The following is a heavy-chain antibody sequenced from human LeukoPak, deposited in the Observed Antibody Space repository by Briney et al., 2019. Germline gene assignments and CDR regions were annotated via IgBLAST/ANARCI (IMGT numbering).Heavy chain of an antibody. V-gene: IGHV3-30*18. CDR2: ISYDGSNK. J-gene: IGHJ4*02. CDR3: AKDRAENYYDSSRYFDY. CDR1: GFTFSSYS. D-gene: IGHD3-22*01. Sequence: PGGSLRLSCAASGFTFSSYSMNWVRQAPGKGLEWVAVISYDGSNKYYADSVKGRFTISRDNSKNTLYLQMNSLRAEDTAVYYCAKDRAENYYDSSRYFDYWGQGTLVTVSS.